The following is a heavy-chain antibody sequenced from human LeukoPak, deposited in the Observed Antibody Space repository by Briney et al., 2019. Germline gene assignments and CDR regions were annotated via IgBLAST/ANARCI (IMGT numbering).Heavy chain of an antibody. CDR1: GYTFTSYD. V-gene: IGHV1-8*01. D-gene: IGHD3-22*01. Sequence: ASVKVSCKASGYTFTSYDIYWVRQAPGQGLEWMGWMNPHSENTGYAQKFQGRVSMTRNTSTGTAYMDLSRLRSEDTAVYYCARGLDYDDSSGYVRYFDLWGRGTLVTVSS. CDR3: ARGLDYDDSSGYVRYFDL. CDR2: MNPHSENT. J-gene: IGHJ2*01.